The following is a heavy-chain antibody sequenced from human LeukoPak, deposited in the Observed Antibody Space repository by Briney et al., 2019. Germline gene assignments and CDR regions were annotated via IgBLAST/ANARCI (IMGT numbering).Heavy chain of an antibody. CDR1: GFRFSDFS. CDR2: ISGGGGTT. Sequence: GGSLRLSCAASGFRFSDFSMNWVRQAPGKGLEWVSAISGGGGTTYYGDSVKGRFTVSRDNSKNTLYLQMNSLRAEDTAVYYCAKTVIDTTHFDCWGQGTLVTVS. J-gene: IGHJ4*02. V-gene: IGHV3-23*01. CDR3: AKTVIDTTHFDC. D-gene: IGHD1-1*01.